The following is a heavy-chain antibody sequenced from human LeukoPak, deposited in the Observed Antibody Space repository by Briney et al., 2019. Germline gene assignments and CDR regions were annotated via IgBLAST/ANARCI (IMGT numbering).Heavy chain of an antibody. Sequence: SSETLSLTCTVSGGSISSYYWSWIRQPPGKGLEWIGYIYYSGSTNYNPSLKSRVTISVDTSKNQFSLKLSSVTAADTAVYYCARDQGQYYYDSSGYPSDAFDIWGQGTMVTVSS. CDR3: ARDQGQYYYDSSGYPSDAFDI. V-gene: IGHV4-59*12. CDR1: GGSISSYY. CDR2: IYYSGST. D-gene: IGHD3-22*01. J-gene: IGHJ3*02.